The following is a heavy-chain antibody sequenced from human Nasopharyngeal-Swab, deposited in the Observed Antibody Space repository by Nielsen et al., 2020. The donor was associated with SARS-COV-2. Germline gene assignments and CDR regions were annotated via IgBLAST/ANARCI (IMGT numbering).Heavy chain of an antibody. V-gene: IGHV3-74*01. CDR3: ARYSSSWGFFDF. D-gene: IGHD6-13*01. CDR2: INSDGSST. CDR1: GFTFRSYW. J-gene: IGHJ4*02. Sequence: GESLKISCAASGFTFRSYWMHWVRQAPGKGLVWVSRINSDGSSTSYADSVKGRFTISRDNAKKTLYLQMNSLRAEDTAVYYCARYSSSWGFFDFWGQGTLVTFSS.